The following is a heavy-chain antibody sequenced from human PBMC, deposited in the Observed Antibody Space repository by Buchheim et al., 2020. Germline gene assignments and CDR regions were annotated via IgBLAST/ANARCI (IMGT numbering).Heavy chain of an antibody. CDR3: ARAGFWSGYIFVY. J-gene: IGHJ4*02. Sequence: QVQLQESGPGLVKPSETLSLTCTVSGGSISSYYWSWIRQPPGKGLEWIGYIYYSGSTNYNPSLKSRVTISVDMSKNKFSLELNSVTAADTAVYYCARAGFWSGYIFVYWGQRNL. CDR2: IYYSGST. D-gene: IGHD3-3*01. CDR1: GGSISSYY. V-gene: IGHV4-59*01.